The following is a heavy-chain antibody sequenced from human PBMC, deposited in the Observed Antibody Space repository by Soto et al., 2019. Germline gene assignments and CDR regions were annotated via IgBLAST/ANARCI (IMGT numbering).Heavy chain of an antibody. Sequence: ASETMCLTCTVSGGSISSGGYYWSWIRLHPGKGLEWIGYIYYSGSTYYNPSLKSRVTISVDTSKNQFSLKLSSVTAADTAVYYCARGPTYYYDSSGPSNFDYWGQGTLVTVSS. D-gene: IGHD3-22*01. J-gene: IGHJ4*02. CDR3: ARGPTYYYDSSGPSNFDY. CDR2: IYYSGST. CDR1: GGSISSGGYY. V-gene: IGHV4-31*03.